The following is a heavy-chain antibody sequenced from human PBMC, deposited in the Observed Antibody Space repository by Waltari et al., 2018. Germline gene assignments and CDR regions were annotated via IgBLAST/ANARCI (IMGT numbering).Heavy chain of an antibody. CDR2: INAGNGNT. J-gene: IGHJ4*02. CDR3: ARGASGYSSGWHPSEYYFDY. D-gene: IGHD6-19*01. V-gene: IGHV1-3*03. CDR1: GYTFTSYA. Sequence: QVQLVQSGAEVKKPGASVKVSCKASGYTFTSYAMHWVRQAPGQRLEWMGWINAGNGNTKYSQEFQGRVTITRDTSASTAYMELSSLRSEDMAVYYCARGASGYSSGWHPSEYYFDYWGQGTLVTVSS.